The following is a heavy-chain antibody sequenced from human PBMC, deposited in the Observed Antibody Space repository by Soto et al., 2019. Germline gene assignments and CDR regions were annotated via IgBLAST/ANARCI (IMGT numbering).Heavy chain of an antibody. J-gene: IGHJ6*02. V-gene: IGHV5-51*01. CDR2: IYPGDSDT. D-gene: IGHD6-13*01. CDR3: ARHVSSGRFEAADYYYYYYGMDV. CDR1: GYSFTSYW. Sequence: GESLKISCKGSGYSFTSYWIGWVRQMPGKGLEWMGIIYPGDSDTRYSPSFQGQVTISADKSISTAYLQWSSLKASDTAMYYCARHVSSGRFEAADYYYYYYGMDVWGQGTTVTVSS.